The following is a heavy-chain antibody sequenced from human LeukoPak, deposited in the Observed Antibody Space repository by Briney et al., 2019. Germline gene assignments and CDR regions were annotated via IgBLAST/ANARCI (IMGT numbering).Heavy chain of an antibody. Sequence: SETLSLTCTVSGGSISGFVWSWIRQPPGEGLEYIGFIYDTGTPTNYNPLLKSRVTLSVDMSKNQFSLNLNSVTAADTAVYYCARLTKGDQWLAYYFDYWGQGALVTVSS. J-gene: IGHJ4*02. CDR1: GGSISGFV. CDR3: ARLTKGDQWLAYYFDY. CDR2: IYDTGTPT. V-gene: IGHV4-59*08. D-gene: IGHD6-19*01.